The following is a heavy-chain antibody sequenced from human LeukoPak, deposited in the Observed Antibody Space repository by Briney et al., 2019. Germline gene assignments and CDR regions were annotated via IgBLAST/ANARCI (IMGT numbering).Heavy chain of an antibody. V-gene: IGHV1-18*01. CDR3: ARDEYSSGWSGIYRSDP. CDR2: ISAYNGNT. D-gene: IGHD6-19*01. J-gene: IGHJ5*02. CDR1: GYTFTSYG. Sequence: ASVKVSCKASGYTFTSYGISWVRQAPGQGLEWMGWISAYNGNTNYAQKLQGRVTMTTDTSTSTAYMELRSLRSDDTAVYYCARDEYSSGWSGIYRSDPWGQGTLVTVSS.